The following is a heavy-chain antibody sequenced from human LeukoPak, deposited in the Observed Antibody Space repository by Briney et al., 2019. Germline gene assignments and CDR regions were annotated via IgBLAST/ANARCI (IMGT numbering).Heavy chain of an antibody. CDR3: AKVRVAFGELFPRVDWFDP. J-gene: IGHJ5*02. V-gene: IGHV3-23*01. CDR1: GFTFSSYA. CDR2: ISGSGGST. D-gene: IGHD3-10*01. Sequence: PGGSLRLSCAASGFTFSSYAMSWVRQAPGKGLEWVSAISGSGGSTYYADSVKGRSTISRDNPKNTLYLQMNSLRAEDTAVSYSAKVRVAFGELFPRVDWFDPWGQGTLVTVSS.